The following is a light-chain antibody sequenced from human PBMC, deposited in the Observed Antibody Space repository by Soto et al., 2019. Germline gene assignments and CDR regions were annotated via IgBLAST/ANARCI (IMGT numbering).Light chain of an antibody. Sequence: IVLTQSPGTLSLSPGESATLSCRASQTVSNNYLAWYQQKPGQAPRLLMYGASNRATGIPDRFSGSGSGTDFTLTISRLEPEDFAVYYCQQYGSSGTFGQGPKVDIK. CDR2: GAS. CDR3: QQYGSSGT. V-gene: IGKV3-20*01. J-gene: IGKJ1*01. CDR1: QTVSNNY.